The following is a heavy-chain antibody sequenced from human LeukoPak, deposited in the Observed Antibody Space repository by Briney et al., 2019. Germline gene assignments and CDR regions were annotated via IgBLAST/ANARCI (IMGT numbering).Heavy chain of an antibody. Sequence: GASVKVSCKASGGTFSSYAISWVRQAPGQGLEWMGRIIPILGIANYAQKFQGRVTITADKSTSTAYMELSSLRSEDTAVYYCARDERECGGDCPLTALKNWGQGTLVTVSS. CDR1: GGTFSSYA. D-gene: IGHD2-21*02. V-gene: IGHV1-69*04. CDR3: ARDERECGGDCPLTALKN. J-gene: IGHJ4*02. CDR2: IIPILGIA.